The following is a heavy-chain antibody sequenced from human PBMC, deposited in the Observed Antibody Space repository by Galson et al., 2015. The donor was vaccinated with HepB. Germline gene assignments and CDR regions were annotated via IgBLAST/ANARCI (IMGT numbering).Heavy chain of an antibody. CDR1: GFTFSIYR. J-gene: IGHJ4*02. V-gene: IGHV3-7*03. Sequence: SLRLSCAASGFTFSIYRMSWVRQAPGKGLEWVASMKQDGSEKHYVDSVKGRFTISRDNAKNSLYLQMNSLRAEDTAVYYCVRNGWVGTTFFDYWGQGILVTVSS. CDR2: MKQDGSEK. CDR3: VRNGWVGTTFFDY. D-gene: IGHD1-26*01.